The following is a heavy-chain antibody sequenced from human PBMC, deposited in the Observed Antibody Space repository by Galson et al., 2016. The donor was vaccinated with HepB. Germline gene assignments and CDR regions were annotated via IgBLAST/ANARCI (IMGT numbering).Heavy chain of an antibody. CDR2: IDPKSGAT. D-gene: IGHD3-10*01. V-gene: IGHV1-2*02. CDR3: AKSLLPMWFGERGSLDV. Sequence: SVKVSCKASGYTFIGSYLHWVRQAPGQGLEWMGLIDPKSGATNYAEKFQGRVTMTRATSSSTAYMEVTSLRFDDAAVYFCAKSLLPMWFGERGSLDVWGQGTMVAVSS. CDR1: GYTFIGSY. J-gene: IGHJ3*01.